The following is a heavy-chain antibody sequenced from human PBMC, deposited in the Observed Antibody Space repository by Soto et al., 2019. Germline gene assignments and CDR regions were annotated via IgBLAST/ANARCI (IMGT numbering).Heavy chain of an antibody. V-gene: IGHV5-51*01. D-gene: IGHD3-10*01. Sequence: GESLKISCKASGYSFTTSWIGWVRQMPGKGLEWMGIIFPSDSDTRYSPSFQGQVTISVDESISTAYLQWSSLKASDTAMYYCARRPGSWFDPWGQGTLVTVSS. CDR2: IFPSDSDT. CDR1: GYSFTTSW. CDR3: ARRPGSWFDP. J-gene: IGHJ5*02.